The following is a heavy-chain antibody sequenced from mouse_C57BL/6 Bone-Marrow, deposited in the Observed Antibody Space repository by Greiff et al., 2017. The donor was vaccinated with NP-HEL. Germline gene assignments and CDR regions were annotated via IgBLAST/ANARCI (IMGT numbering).Heavy chain of an antibody. J-gene: IGHJ3*01. D-gene: IGHD2-4*01. CDR3: TTFDYDPTWFAY. CDR1: GFNIKDDY. Sequence: EVMLVESGAELVRPGASVKLSCTASGFNIKDDYMHWVKQRPEQGLEWIGWIDPENGDTEYASKFQGKATITADTSSNTAYLQLSSLTSEDTAVYYCTTFDYDPTWFAYWGQGTLVTVSA. V-gene: IGHV14-4*01. CDR2: IDPENGDT.